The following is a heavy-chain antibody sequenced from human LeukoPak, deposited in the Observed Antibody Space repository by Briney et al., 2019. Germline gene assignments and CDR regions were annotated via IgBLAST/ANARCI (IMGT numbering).Heavy chain of an antibody. Sequence: GGSLRLSCAVSGFTFSNYWMHWVRQAPGKGLVWVSRISSDGSSTSYADSVKGRFTISRDNAKNTLYLQMNSLGAEDTAVYYCARTAYSDYSLGFWGQGTLVTVSS. J-gene: IGHJ4*02. D-gene: IGHD5-12*01. CDR3: ARTAYSDYSLGF. CDR2: ISSDGSST. V-gene: IGHV3-74*01. CDR1: GFTFSNYW.